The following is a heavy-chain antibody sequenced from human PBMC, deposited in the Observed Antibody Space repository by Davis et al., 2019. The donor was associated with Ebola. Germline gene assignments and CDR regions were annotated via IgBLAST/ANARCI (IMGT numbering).Heavy chain of an antibody. CDR1: GFTFSSYS. CDR2: ISSSSSYI. J-gene: IGHJ4*02. Sequence: GESLKISCAASGFTFSSYSMNWVRQAPGKGLEWVSSISSSSSYIYYADSVKGRFTISRDNAKNSLYLQMNSLRAEDTAVYYCARSWSYYDSSGSDYWGQGTLVTVSS. V-gene: IGHV3-21*01. D-gene: IGHD3-22*01. CDR3: ARSWSYYDSSGSDY.